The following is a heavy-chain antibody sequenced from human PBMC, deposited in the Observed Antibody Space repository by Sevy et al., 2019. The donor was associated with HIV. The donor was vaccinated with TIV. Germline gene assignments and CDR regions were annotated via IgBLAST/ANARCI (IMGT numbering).Heavy chain of an antibody. V-gene: IGHV3-11*01. CDR3: ARDRGTAISNAFDI. CDR2: ISSSGSTI. CDR1: GFTFSDYY. J-gene: IGHJ3*02. D-gene: IGHD2-21*02. Sequence: GGSLRLSCAASGFTFSDYYMSWIRQAPGKGLEWVSYISSSGSTIYYADYVKGRFTISRDNAKNSLYLQMNSLRAEDTAVYYCARDRGTAISNAFDIWGQGTMVTVSS.